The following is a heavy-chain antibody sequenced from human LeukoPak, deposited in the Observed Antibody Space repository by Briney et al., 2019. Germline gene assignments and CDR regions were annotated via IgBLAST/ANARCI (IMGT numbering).Heavy chain of an antibody. D-gene: IGHD1-26*01. Sequence: GGSLRLSCAASGFTFSSYWMSWVRQAPGKGLEWVANIKQDGSEKYYVDSVKGRFTISRDNAKNSLYLQMNSQRAEDTAVYYCARRQGSFYYYYYMDVWGKGTTVTVSS. CDR1: GFTFSSYW. V-gene: IGHV3-7*01. CDR3: ARRQGSFYYYYYMDV. J-gene: IGHJ6*03. CDR2: IKQDGSEK.